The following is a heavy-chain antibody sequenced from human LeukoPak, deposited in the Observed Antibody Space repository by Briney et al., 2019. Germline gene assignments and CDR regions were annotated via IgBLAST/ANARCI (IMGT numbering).Heavy chain of an antibody. CDR3: AKDSGSGWSFDY. J-gene: IGHJ4*02. Sequence: PGGSLRLSCAASGFTFSSYSMNWVRQAPGKGLEWVSYISSSNGYIYYADSVRGRFTISRDNAKNSLSLQMNSLRAEDTAVYYCAKDSGSGWSFDYWGQGTLVTVSS. CDR2: ISSSNGYI. V-gene: IGHV3-21*01. CDR1: GFTFSSYS. D-gene: IGHD6-19*01.